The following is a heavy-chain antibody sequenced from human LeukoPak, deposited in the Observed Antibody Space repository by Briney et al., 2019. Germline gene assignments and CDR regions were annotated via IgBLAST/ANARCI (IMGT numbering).Heavy chain of an antibody. CDR1: GFTFSIYA. V-gene: IGHV3-21*01. J-gene: IGHJ4*02. D-gene: IGHD3-10*01. CDR3: ARESFFDYYGFMGY. Sequence: PGGSLRLSCAASGFTFSIYAMSWVRQAPGKGLEWVSSISSSSSYIYYADSVKGRFTISRDNAKNSLYLQMNSLRAEDTAVYYCARESFFDYYGFMGYWGQGTLVTVSS. CDR2: ISSSSSYI.